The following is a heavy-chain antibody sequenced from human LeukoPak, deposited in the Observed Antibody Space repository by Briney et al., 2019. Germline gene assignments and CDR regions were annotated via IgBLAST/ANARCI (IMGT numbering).Heavy chain of an antibody. CDR3: ARDRQQLVRGDYFDY. CDR2: IYYSGST. Sequence: SETLSLTCTVSGGSISSSSYYWVWIRQPPGKGLEWIGSIYYSGSTYYHPSLKSRVTISVDTSKNQFSLKLSSVTAADTAVYYCARDRQQLVRGDYFDYWGQGTLFTASS. D-gene: IGHD6-13*01. J-gene: IGHJ4*02. CDR1: GGSISSSSYY. V-gene: IGHV4-39*07.